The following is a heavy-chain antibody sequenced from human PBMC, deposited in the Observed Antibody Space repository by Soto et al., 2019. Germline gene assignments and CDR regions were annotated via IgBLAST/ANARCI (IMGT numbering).Heavy chain of an antibody. V-gene: IGHV3-9*02. CDR2: IYWGSNKI. J-gene: IGHJ6*02. D-gene: IGHD3-10*01. CDR3: VKDVSPGGADV. Sequence: EVQLVESGGGLVQPGRSPRLSCVASGFTSHDYAMHWVRQTPGKGLEWVSGIYWGSNKIDYADSVKGRFTISRDNAKNSLFLQMNSLSADDTALYYCVKDVSPGGADVWGQGTTVTVSS. CDR1: GFTSHDYA.